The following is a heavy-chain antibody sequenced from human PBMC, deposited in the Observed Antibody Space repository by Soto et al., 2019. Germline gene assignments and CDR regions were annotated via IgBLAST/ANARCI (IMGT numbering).Heavy chain of an antibody. CDR3: ERGSIVVGVSDY. D-gene: IGHD2-15*01. Sequence: QVQLVQSGAEVKKPGASVKVSCKASGYTFTSFDINWVRQATGQGLEWMGWVNPNTGNTGYAQKCQGRATMTSNISISTAYMELSNLRSEDTAVYYCERGSIVVGVSDYWGQGTLVSVSS. CDR2: VNPNTGNT. V-gene: IGHV1-8*01. CDR1: GYTFTSFD. J-gene: IGHJ4*02.